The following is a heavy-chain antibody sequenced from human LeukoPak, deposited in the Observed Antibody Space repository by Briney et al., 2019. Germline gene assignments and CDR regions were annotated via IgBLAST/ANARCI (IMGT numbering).Heavy chain of an antibody. V-gene: IGHV3-66*01. CDR3: ARGRSGGSYFNYFDY. CDR2: IYSGGST. Sequence: HPGGSLRLSCAASGFTVSSNYMSWVRQAPGKGLEWVSVIYSGGSTYYADSVKGRFTISRDNSKNTLYLQMNSLRAEGTAVYYCARGRSGGSYFNYFDYWGQGTLVTVSS. CDR1: GFTVSSNY. D-gene: IGHD1-26*01. J-gene: IGHJ4*02.